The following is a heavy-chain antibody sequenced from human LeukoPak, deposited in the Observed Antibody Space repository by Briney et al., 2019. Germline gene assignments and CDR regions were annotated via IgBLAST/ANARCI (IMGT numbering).Heavy chain of an antibody. CDR2: ICGRGGNT. Sequence: PGGSLRLSCAASGFTFSSYGMHWVSQAPGEGMEWVSPICGRGGNTYYADSVKGRFTISRDSSKKTLYLQMKVLRAEDTAVYYCTKGELWDSSGYEAFDIWGQGTMVTVSS. J-gene: IGHJ3*02. CDR1: GFTFSSYG. D-gene: IGHD3-22*01. CDR3: TKGELWDSSGYEAFDI. V-gene: IGHV3-23*01.